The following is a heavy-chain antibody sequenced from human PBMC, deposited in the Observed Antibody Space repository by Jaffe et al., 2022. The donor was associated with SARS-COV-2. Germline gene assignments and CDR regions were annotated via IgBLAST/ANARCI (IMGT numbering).Heavy chain of an antibody. CDR3: ARVGYYGSGSYFNWFDP. CDR2: IYHSGST. D-gene: IGHD3-10*01. J-gene: IGHJ5*02. CDR1: GYSISSGYY. Sequence: QVQLQESGPGLVKPSETLSLTCTVSGYSISSGYYWGWIRQPPGKGLEWIGSIYHSGSTYYNPSLKSRVTISVDTSKNQFSLKLSSVTAADTAVYYCARVGYYGSGSYFNWFDPWGQGTLVTVSS. V-gene: IGHV4-38-2*02.